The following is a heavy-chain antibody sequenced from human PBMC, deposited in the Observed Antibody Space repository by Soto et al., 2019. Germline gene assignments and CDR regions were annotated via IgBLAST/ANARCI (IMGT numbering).Heavy chain of an antibody. Sequence: GEALKISCKGSGYSFTSYWISWVRQMPGKGLEWMGRIDPSDSYTNYSPSFQGHVTISADKSISTAYLQWSSLKASDTAMYYCARPLQNSILRYFGWLHDAFDIWGQGTMVTVSS. D-gene: IGHD3-9*01. J-gene: IGHJ3*02. CDR3: ARPLQNSILRYFGWLHDAFDI. CDR1: GYSFTSYW. V-gene: IGHV5-10-1*01. CDR2: IDPSDSYT.